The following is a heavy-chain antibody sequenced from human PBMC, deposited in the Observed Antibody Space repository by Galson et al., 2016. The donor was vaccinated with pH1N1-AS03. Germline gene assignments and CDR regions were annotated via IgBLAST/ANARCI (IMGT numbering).Heavy chain of an antibody. V-gene: IGHV5-51*01. J-gene: IGHJ5*02. D-gene: IGHD1-26*01. CDR1: EDSFNTCW. CDR2: IDPRDSDT. Sequence: QSGAEVKKPGESLKISCKGSEDSFNTCWITWVRQMPGKGLEWMGVIDPRDSDTRYSPSFQGQVTISVDKSFSTAYIQWGSLKASDTAMYYCARHGEPATLSGWFDPWGQGTLVTVSS. CDR3: ARHGEPATLSGWFDP.